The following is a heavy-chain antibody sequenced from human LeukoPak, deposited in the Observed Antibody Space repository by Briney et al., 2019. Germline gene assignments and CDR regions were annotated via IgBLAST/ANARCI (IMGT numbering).Heavy chain of an antibody. CDR3: ARDGVAYCGGDCYRDNWFDP. CDR1: GLTFSSYG. V-gene: IGHV3-33*01. CDR2: IWYDGSNK. Sequence: PGGSLRLSCAASGLTFSSYGMHWVRQAPGKGLEWVAVIWYDGSNKYYADSVKGRFTISRDNSKNTLYLQMNSLRAEDTAVYYCARDGVAYCGGDCYRDNWFDPWGQGTLVTVSS. J-gene: IGHJ5*02. D-gene: IGHD2-21*02.